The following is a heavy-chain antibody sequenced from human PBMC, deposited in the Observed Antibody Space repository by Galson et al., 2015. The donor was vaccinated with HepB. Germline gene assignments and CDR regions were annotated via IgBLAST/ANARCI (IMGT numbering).Heavy chain of an antibody. CDR3: ARQRGYSYDYFDY. V-gene: IGHV3-11*06. J-gene: IGHJ4*02. CDR2: ISSSSSYT. Sequence: SLRLSCAASGFTFSDYYMSWIRQAPGKGLEWVSYISSSSSYTNYADSVKGRFTISRDNAKNSLYLQMNSLRAEDTAVYYCARQRGYSYDYFDYWGQGTLVTVSS. D-gene: IGHD5-18*01. CDR1: GFTFSDYY.